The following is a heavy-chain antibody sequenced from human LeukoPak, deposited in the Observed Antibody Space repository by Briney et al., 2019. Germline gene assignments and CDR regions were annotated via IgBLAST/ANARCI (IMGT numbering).Heavy chain of an antibody. CDR2: ISYDGSNK. CDR1: GFTFSSYG. V-gene: IGHV3-30*18. CDR3: AKDRGSSGYYDY. Sequence: PGRSLRLSCAASGFTFSSYGMHWVRQAPGKGLEWVAVISYDGSNKYYADSVKGQFTISRDNSKNTLYLQMNSLRAEDTAVYYCAKDRGSSGYYDYWGQGTLVTVSS. J-gene: IGHJ4*02. D-gene: IGHD3-22*01.